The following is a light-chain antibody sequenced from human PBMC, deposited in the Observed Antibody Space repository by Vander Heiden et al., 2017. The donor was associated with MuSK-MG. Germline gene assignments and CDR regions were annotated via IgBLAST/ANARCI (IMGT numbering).Light chain of an antibody. CDR2: DAS. CDR3: QQNDNLPLT. V-gene: IGKV1-33*01. J-gene: IGKJ4*01. CDR1: QDISNY. Sequence: DIQMTQSPSSLSASVGDRVTITCQASQDISNYLNWLQQKPGKAPKFLIYDASNLETGVPSRFSGSGSGTDFTLTISSLQVEDIATYYCQQNDNLPLTFGGGTKVEIK.